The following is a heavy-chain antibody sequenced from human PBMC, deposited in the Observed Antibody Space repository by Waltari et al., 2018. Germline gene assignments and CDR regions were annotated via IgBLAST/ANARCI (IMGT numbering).Heavy chain of an antibody. CDR1: GFTFSSYA. CDR3: AWRGLYDY. CDR2: IYIGGST. V-gene: IGHV3-23*03. Sequence: EVQLLESGGGLVQPGGSLRLSCAASGFTFSSYAMSWVRQAPGKGLEWVSVIYIGGSTYYADSVKCRFTISRDNSKNTLYLQMNSLRAEDTAVYYCAWRGLYDYWGQGTLVTVSS. J-gene: IGHJ4*02. D-gene: IGHD2-15*01.